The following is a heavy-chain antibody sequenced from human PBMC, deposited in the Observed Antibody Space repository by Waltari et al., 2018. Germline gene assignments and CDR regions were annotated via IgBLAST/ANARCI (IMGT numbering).Heavy chain of an antibody. J-gene: IGHJ3*02. D-gene: IGHD1-26*01. CDR2: VIPIFGTP. V-gene: IGHV1-69*12. CDR1: GGTFGTYA. CDR3: AKREIGYAFDI. Sequence: QVQLVQSGAEVKQPGASVKVSWQASGGTFGTYAITWVRQAPGQGLEWMGGVIPIFGTPNYAPKFQGRVTVSADPSTSTAYLEVRRLISEDTAVYYCAKREIGYAFDIWGHGTMVTVSS.